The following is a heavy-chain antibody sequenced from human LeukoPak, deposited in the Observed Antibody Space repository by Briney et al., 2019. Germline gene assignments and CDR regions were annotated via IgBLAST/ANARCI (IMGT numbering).Heavy chain of an antibody. CDR3: TRRGEARLDFWRCYVSSYYMDI. V-gene: IGHV1-8*03. Sequence: ASVKVSCKASGYTFTNYDINWVRQATGQGLEWMGWMNPNTGDTGYQKKFHGRGTITTNTYIITAYIQRSSLRTEDKTGYYCTRRGEARLDFWRCYVSSYYMDIWGKGATVTVSS. CDR1: GYTFTNYD. J-gene: IGHJ6*03. D-gene: IGHD3-3*01. CDR2: MNPNTGDT.